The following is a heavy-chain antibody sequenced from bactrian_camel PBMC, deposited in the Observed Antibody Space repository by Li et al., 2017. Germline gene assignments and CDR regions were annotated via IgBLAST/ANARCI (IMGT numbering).Heavy chain of an antibody. D-gene: IGHD1*01. V-gene: IGHV3S40*01. CDR3: AADAGDGAAWRY. Sequence: VQLVESGGGSVQAGGSLRLSCAASGFTFSSYAMGWVRQAPGKGLEWVSGISSVGGRTYYADSVKGRFTISRDNAKNMVHLQMNSLSSQDTAPYHCAADAGDGAAWRYWGQGTQVTVS. J-gene: IGHJ4*01. CDR2: ISSVGGRT. CDR1: GFTFSSYA.